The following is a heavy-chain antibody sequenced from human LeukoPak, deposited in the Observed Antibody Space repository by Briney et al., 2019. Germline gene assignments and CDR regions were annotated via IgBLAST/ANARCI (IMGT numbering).Heavy chain of an antibody. Sequence: PSETLSLTCTVSGGSISSYYWSWIRQPPGKGLEWIGRIYTSWSTNYNPSLKSRVTISVDTSKNQFSLKLSSVTAADTAVYYCARDPSIAVAGTGFDYWGQGTLVTVSS. J-gene: IGHJ4*02. CDR2: IYTSWST. D-gene: IGHD6-19*01. CDR3: ARDPSIAVAGTGFDY. V-gene: IGHV4-4*08. CDR1: GGSISSYY.